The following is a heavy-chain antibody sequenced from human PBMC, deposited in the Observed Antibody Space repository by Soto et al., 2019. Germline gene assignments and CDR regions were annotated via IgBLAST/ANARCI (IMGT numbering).Heavy chain of an antibody. J-gene: IGHJ4*02. CDR2: IKYDGSEK. V-gene: IGHV3-7*04. CDR3: AGGEQWLVRWVY. CDR1: GFTFSSYW. Sequence: EVHLVESGGGLVQPGGSLRLSCAASGFTFSSYWMSWVRQAPGKGLEWVANIKYDGSEKYYVDSVKGRFTISRDNAKNSVYVEMNCLRDEDTAVYYCAGGEQWLVRWVYWGQGTLVTVSS. D-gene: IGHD6-19*01.